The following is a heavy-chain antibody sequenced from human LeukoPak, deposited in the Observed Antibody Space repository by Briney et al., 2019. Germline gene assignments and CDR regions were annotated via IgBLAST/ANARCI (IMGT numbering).Heavy chain of an antibody. J-gene: IGHJ6*02. V-gene: IGHV3-23*01. CDR2: ISGSGGST. D-gene: IGHD6-13*01. CDR1: GFTFSSYA. Sequence: GGSLRLSCAASGFTFSSYAMSRVRQAPGKGLEWVSAISGSGGSTYYADSVKGRFTISRDNSKNTLYLQMNDLRVDDTAVYYCAKAASSSWPSYQYGMDVWGQGTTVTVSS. CDR3: AKAASSSWPSYQYGMDV.